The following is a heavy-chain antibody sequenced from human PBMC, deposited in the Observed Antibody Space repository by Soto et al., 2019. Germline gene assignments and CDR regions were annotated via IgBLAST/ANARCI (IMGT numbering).Heavy chain of an antibody. D-gene: IGHD6-6*01. Sequence: SETLSLTCTVSGGSISSYYWSWIRQPPGKGLEWIGYIYYSGSTNYNPSLKSRVTISVDTSKNQFSLKLSSVTAADTAVYYCARKSSSTSYYYYYYYMDVWGQGTTVTVSS. CDR2: IYYSGST. V-gene: IGHV4-59*08. CDR1: GGSISSYY. J-gene: IGHJ6*03. CDR3: ARKSSSTSYYYYYYYMDV.